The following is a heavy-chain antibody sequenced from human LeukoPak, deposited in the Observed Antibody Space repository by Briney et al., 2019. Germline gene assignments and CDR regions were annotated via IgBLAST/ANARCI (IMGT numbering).Heavy chain of an antibody. CDR3: ARVPYDSSGYITGPFDY. CDR2: ISYDGSNK. V-gene: IGHV3-30-3*01. J-gene: IGHJ4*02. CDR1: GFTFSSYA. Sequence: GGSLRLSCAASGFTFSSYAMHWVRQAPGKGLEWVAVISYDGSNKYYADSVKGRFTTSRDNSKNTLYLQMNSLRAEDTAVYYCARVPYDSSGYITGPFDYWGQGTLVTVSS. D-gene: IGHD3-22*01.